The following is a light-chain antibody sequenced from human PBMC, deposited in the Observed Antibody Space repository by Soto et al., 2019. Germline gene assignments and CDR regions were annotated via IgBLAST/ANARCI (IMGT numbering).Light chain of an antibody. CDR1: SSDVGSYNL. J-gene: IGLJ3*02. Sequence: QSVLTQPASVSGSPGQSITISCTGTSSDVGSYNLVSWYQQHPGKAPKLMIYEVSKRPSGVSNRFSGPKSGNTASLTISGLQAEDEADYYCCSYAGSSPLFGGGTKLTVL. CDR3: CSYAGSSPL. V-gene: IGLV2-23*02. CDR2: EVS.